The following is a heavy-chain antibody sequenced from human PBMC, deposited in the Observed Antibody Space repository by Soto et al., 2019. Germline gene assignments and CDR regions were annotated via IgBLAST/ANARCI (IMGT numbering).Heavy chain of an antibody. V-gene: IGHV3-33*01. CDR3: ARCEHELSNYNWFDP. D-gene: IGHD1-26*01. CDR2: LWYDGSTK. Sequence: QVQLVESGGGVVQPGRSLRLSCAASGFTFSSYGMHWVRQAPGKGLEWVAVLWYDGSTKYYADSVKGRFTNSRDNYKNTLYLQMNSLRAEDTAVYYCARCEHELSNYNWFDPWGQGTLVTVSS. J-gene: IGHJ5*02. CDR1: GFTFSSYG.